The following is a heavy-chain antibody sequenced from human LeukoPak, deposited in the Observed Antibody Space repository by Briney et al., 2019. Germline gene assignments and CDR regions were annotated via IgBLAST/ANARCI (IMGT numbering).Heavy chain of an antibody. D-gene: IGHD3-9*01. CDR1: GGTFSSYA. CDR2: IIPIFGTA. V-gene: IGHV1-69*05. Sequence: SVKVSCKASGGTFSSYAISWVRQAPGQGLEWMGGIIPIFGTANYVQKFQGRVTITTDESTSTAYMELSSLRSEDTAVYYCARYAVRPWYDILTGYYKYYHYYMDVWGKGTTVTVSS. CDR3: ARYAVRPWYDILTGYYKYYHYYMDV. J-gene: IGHJ6*03.